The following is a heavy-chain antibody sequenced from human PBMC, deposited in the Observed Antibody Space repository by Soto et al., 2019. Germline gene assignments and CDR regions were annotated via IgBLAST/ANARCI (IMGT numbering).Heavy chain of an antibody. CDR3: ARGGGRFGERQSQYYGMDV. CDR2: INHSGST. D-gene: IGHD3-10*01. V-gene: IGHV4-34*01. Sequence: TSETLSLTCAVYGGSFSGYYWSWIRQPPGKGLEWIGEINHSGSTNYNPSLKSRVTISVDTSKNQFSLKLSSVTAADTAVYYCARGGGRFGERQSQYYGMDVWGQGTTVTSP. J-gene: IGHJ6*02. CDR1: GGSFSGYY.